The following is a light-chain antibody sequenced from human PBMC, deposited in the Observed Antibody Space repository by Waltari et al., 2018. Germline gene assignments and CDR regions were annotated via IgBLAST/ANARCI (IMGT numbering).Light chain of an antibody. Sequence: EIVLTQSPGTLSLSPGQRVTLSCRASKSVSRALAWYQQKAGQAPRLLIYAASTRAPGIPDRFSGSGSGTDFSLTISRLEPEDFAVYYCQHYVRLPATFGQGTKVEIK. CDR2: AAS. CDR3: QHYVRLPAT. CDR1: KSVSRA. J-gene: IGKJ1*01. V-gene: IGKV3-20*01.